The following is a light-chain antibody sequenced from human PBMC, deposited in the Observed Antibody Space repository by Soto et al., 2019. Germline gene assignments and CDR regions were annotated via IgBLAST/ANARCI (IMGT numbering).Light chain of an antibody. Sequence: DIQMTQSPSSLSASVGDRVTITCRASQSISNYLNWYQQKPGKAPKLLIYAASSLQSGVPSRFSGSGSGTAFTLTISSLQPEEFATYYCQQSYSTPYTFGQGTKLEIK. CDR1: QSISNY. CDR2: AAS. V-gene: IGKV1-39*01. J-gene: IGKJ2*01. CDR3: QQSYSTPYT.